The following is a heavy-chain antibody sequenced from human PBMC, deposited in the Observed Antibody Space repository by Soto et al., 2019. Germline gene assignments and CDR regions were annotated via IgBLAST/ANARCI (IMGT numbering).Heavy chain of an antibody. CDR2: INNDASST. D-gene: IGHD3-10*01. CDR1: GFTFNTYW. V-gene: IGHV3-74*01. J-gene: IGHJ4*02. Sequence: GGSLRLSCAASGFTFNTYWMHWVRQAPGKGLVWVSRINNDASSTSYADSGKGRLTVSRDNAKNTLYLHLYNLRAEDTAVYYCASGGVAGAGTYYNDFWGREPWSPSPQ. CDR3: ASGGVAGAGTYYNDF.